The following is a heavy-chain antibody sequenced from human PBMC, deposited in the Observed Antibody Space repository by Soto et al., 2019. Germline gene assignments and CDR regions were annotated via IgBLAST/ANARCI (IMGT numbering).Heavy chain of an antibody. CDR1: GFTFSNAW. D-gene: IGHD3-3*01. J-gene: IGHJ3*02. Sequence: PGGSLRLSCAASGFTFSNAWMSWVRQAPGKGLEWVGRIKSKTDGGTTDYAAPVKGRFTISRNDSKNTLYLQMNSLKTEDTAVYYCTTYYDFWSGYYRLASGAFDIWGQGTMVTVSS. CDR2: IKSKTDGGTT. CDR3: TTYYDFWSGYYRLASGAFDI. V-gene: IGHV3-15*07.